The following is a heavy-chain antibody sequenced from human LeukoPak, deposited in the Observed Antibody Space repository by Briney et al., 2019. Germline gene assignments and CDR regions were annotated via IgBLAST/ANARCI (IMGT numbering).Heavy chain of an antibody. CDR1: GGSFSGYY. CDR3: ARRLGIAVAGTRKWTYFDY. CDR2: INHSGST. Sequence: SETLSLTCAVYGGSFSGYYWSWTRQPPGKGLEWIGEINHSGSTNYNPSLKSRVTIPVDTSKNQFSLKLSSVTAADTAVYYCARRLGIAVAGTRKWTYFDYWGQGTLVTVSS. V-gene: IGHV4-34*01. D-gene: IGHD6-19*01. J-gene: IGHJ4*02.